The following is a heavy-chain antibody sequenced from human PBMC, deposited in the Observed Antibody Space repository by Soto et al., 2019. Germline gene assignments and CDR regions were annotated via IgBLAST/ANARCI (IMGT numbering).Heavy chain of an antibody. CDR2: ISSSRSYT. Sequence: QVQLVESGGGLVKPGGSLRLSCAASGFTFSDYYMNWIRQAPGKGLEWVSYISSSRSYTNYADSVRGRFTISRDNAKNSLYLQMNSLRAEDTAVYYCARVAYDAFDIWGQGTMVTVSS. V-gene: IGHV3-11*05. CDR1: GFTFSDYY. D-gene: IGHD3-16*01. J-gene: IGHJ3*02. CDR3: ARVAYDAFDI.